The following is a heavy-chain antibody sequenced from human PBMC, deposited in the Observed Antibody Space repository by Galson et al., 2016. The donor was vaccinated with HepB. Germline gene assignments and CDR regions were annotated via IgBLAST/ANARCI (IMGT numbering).Heavy chain of an antibody. V-gene: IGHV4-59*01. D-gene: IGHD3-10*01. CDR2: IYYSGST. J-gene: IGHJ4*02. CDR1: GGSISSYY. CDR3: ARDYYGSGSSI. Sequence: LSLTCTVSGGSISSYYWSWIRQPPGKGLEWIGYIYYSGSTNYNPSLKSRVTMSVDTSKNQFSLKLSSVTAADTAVYYCARDYYGSGSSIWGQGTLVTVSS.